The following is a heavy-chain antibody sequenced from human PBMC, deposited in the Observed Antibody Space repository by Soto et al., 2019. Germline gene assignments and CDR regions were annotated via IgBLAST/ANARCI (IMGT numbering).Heavy chain of an antibody. Sequence: XSVKVSCKASGYAFTGYYMHLVRQAPGQGLECMGWINPNSGGTNYSQKFQGRVTMTRDTSISTAYMELSRLRSDDTAVYYCARGSPLAYDFWSGYYIHWGQGTLVTVSS. V-gene: IGHV1-2*02. J-gene: IGHJ4*02. CDR3: ARGSPLAYDFWSGYYIH. CDR2: INPNSGGT. CDR1: GYAFTGYY. D-gene: IGHD3-3*01.